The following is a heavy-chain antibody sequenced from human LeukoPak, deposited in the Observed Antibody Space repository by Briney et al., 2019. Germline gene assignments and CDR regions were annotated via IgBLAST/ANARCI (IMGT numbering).Heavy chain of an antibody. D-gene: IGHD3-22*01. CDR2: ISPYYGNT. J-gene: IGHJ4*02. CDR3: ARTTDSSSLDY. CDR1: GYTFTGYY. Sequence: ASAKVSCKASGYTFTGYYLQWVRQAPGQGLEWVGWISPYYGNTNYAQKLQGRVTLTTDTSTSTVYMELRSLRSDDTAVYYCARTTDSSSLDYWGQGTLVTVSS. V-gene: IGHV1-18*04.